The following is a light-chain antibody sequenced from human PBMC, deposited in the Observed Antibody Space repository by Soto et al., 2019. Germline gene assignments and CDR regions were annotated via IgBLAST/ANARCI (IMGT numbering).Light chain of an antibody. CDR1: QSISTE. CDR2: SAS. J-gene: IGKJ2*01. CDR3: QQGHNWPLT. Sequence: EIVMTQSPATLSMSPGERATLSCRASQSISTELAWYQQKPGPPPRLLIYSASTRATGVPARFTGSGSGSEFTLTISGLQSEDFAVYYCQQGHNWPLTFGQGTRLEI. V-gene: IGKV3-15*01.